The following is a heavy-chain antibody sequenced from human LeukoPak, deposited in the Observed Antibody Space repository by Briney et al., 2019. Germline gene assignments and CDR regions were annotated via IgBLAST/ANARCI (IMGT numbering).Heavy chain of an antibody. Sequence: GGSLRLSCAASGFTFSSYVMHWVRQAPGKGLEWVAVISIDGNNKYYGDSVKGRFTISRDNSKNTLYLQINSLRPEDTAVYYCAKDQSQWGQGTLVIVSS. CDR1: GFTFSSYV. CDR2: ISIDGNNK. CDR3: AKDQSQ. J-gene: IGHJ4*02. V-gene: IGHV3-30*18.